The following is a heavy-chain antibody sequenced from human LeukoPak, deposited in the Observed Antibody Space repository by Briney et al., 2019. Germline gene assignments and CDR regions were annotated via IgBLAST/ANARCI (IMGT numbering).Heavy chain of an antibody. V-gene: IGHV4-30-2*01. CDR2: IYYSGST. CDR3: ARATKDAFDI. Sequence: SQTLSLTCAVSGGSISSGGYSWIWIRQPPGKGLEWIAYIYYSGSTYYNPSLKSRVTILVDRSKNQFSLKLTSVTAADTAVYYCARATKDAFDIWGQGTMVTVSS. J-gene: IGHJ3*02. CDR1: GGSISSGGYS.